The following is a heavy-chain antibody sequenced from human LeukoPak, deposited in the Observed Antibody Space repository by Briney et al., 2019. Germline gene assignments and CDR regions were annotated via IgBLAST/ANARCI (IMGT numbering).Heavy chain of an antibody. CDR1: EYSFTNYW. CDR2: IYPGDSNT. Sequence: GESLKISCKGSEYSFTNYWIGWVRQMPGKGLEWLGMIYPGDSNTRYSPSFQGHVTISADKSISTAYLQWSSLKASDTAMYYCARHEDIVDSFDYWGQGTLVTVSS. D-gene: IGHD5-12*01. V-gene: IGHV5-51*01. J-gene: IGHJ4*02. CDR3: ARHEDIVDSFDY.